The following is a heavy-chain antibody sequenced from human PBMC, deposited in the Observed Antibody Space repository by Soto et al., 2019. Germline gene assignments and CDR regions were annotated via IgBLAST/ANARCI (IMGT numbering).Heavy chain of an antibody. CDR3: ARSQGSSTSLEIYYYYYYGMDV. CDR1: GGTFGSYA. J-gene: IGHJ6*02. CDR2: IIPIPGTA. Sequence: QVQLVQSGAEVKKPGSSVKVSCKASGGTFGSYAISWVRQAPGQGLEWMGGIIPIPGTANYAQKIQGRVTIAAEESTSTAYMERSSLRSEDTAVYYCARSQGSSTSLEIYYYYYYGMDVWGQGTTVTVSS. V-gene: IGHV1-69*01. D-gene: IGHD2-2*01.